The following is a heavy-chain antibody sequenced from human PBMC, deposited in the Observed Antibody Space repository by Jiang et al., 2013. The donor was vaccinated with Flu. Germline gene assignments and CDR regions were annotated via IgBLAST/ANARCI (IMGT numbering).Heavy chain of an antibody. Sequence: GPGLVKPSQTLSLTCTVSGGSISSGDHYWSWIRQYPGKGLEWVAYMYYTGSTYYNPSLKSRVTTSVDTSKNQFSLNLSSVTAADTAVYYCARALTYYYYYGMDV. J-gene: IGHJ6*01. CDR2: MYYTGST. CDR1: GGSISSGDHY. V-gene: IGHV4-30-4*01. CDR3: ARALTYYYYYGMDV.